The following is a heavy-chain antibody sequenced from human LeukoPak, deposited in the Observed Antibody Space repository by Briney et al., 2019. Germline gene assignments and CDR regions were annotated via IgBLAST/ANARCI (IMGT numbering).Heavy chain of an antibody. CDR1: GFTFSNGW. Sequence: PGGSLRLSCAASGFTFSNGWMSGVRQAPGRGGEGVGRIKSKTDGGTTDYDAPVKGRFTISRDDSKNTLNLQMNSLKTEDTAVYYCTPSIAVAGSLDYWGQGTLVTVSS. J-gene: IGHJ4*02. D-gene: IGHD6-19*01. CDR2: IKSKTDGGTT. CDR3: TPSIAVAGSLDY. V-gene: IGHV3-15*01.